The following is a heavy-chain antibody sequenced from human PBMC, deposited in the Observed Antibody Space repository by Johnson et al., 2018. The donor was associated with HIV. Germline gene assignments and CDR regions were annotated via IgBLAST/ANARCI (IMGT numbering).Heavy chain of an antibody. V-gene: IGHV3-30*02. CDR2: IQYDGNHE. D-gene: IGHD3-22*01. CDR3: AMPYYFDSGVYQ. CDR1: GFTFSNYG. J-gene: IGHJ3*01. Sequence: QVQLVESGGGVVQPGGSLRLSCAASGFTFSNYGIHWVRQAPGKGLEWVAFIQYDGNHENYIDSVKGRFTISRDNSKNTLYLQMNSLRAEDTAVYYCAMPYYFDSGVYQWGQGTMVTVSS.